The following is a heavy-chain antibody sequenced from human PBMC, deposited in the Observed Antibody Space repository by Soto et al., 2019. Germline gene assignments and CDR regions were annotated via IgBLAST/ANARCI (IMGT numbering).Heavy chain of an antibody. CDR3: ASGYSSGLIFDY. J-gene: IGHJ4*02. CDR1: GYTFTSYY. V-gene: IGHV1-46*01. D-gene: IGHD6-19*01. CDR2: INPSGGGT. Sequence: QVQLVQSGAEVKKPGASVKVSCKASGYTFTSYYMHWVRQAPGQGLEWMGIINPSGGGTSYAQKFQGRVTMTRDTSTSTVYMELSSLRSEDTAVYYCASGYSSGLIFDYWGQGTLVTVSS.